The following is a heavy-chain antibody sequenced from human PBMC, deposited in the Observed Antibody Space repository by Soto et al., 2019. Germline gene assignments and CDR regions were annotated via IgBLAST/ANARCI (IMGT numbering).Heavy chain of an antibody. D-gene: IGHD3-9*01. CDR3: ATFHGGSRYFGY. Sequence: SETLSLTCTVSGGSISIGDYYWSWIRQPPGKGLECIGYIYYSGSTYYNPSLKSRLTISVDTSKNQFSLKLSSVTGADTAVYYCATFHGGSRYFGYWGQGTLVTVSS. J-gene: IGHJ4*02. CDR1: GGSISIGDYY. CDR2: IYYSGST. V-gene: IGHV4-30-4*01.